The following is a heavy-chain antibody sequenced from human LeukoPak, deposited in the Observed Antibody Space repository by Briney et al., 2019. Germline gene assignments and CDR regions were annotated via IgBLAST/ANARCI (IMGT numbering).Heavy chain of an antibody. Sequence: PGGSLRLSCAASGFTFSSYEMKWVRQAPGKGLEGVSYISSSGSTIYYADSVKGRFTISRDNAKNSLYLQMNSLRAEDTAVYYCARGTMIVVVTPSGIDYWGQGTLATVSS. CDR2: ISSSGSTI. D-gene: IGHD3-22*01. V-gene: IGHV3-48*03. J-gene: IGHJ4*02. CDR3: ARGTMIVVVTPSGIDY. CDR1: GFTFSSYE.